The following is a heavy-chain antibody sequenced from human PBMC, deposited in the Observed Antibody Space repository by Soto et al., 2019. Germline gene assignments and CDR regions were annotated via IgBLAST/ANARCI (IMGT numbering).Heavy chain of an antibody. CDR1: GGTFSSYT. CDR3: AGLTETGTTAYDY. J-gene: IGHJ4*02. D-gene: IGHD1-7*01. V-gene: IGHV1-69*02. Sequence: QVQLVQSGAEVKKPGSSVKVSCKVSGGTFSSYTISWVRQAPGQALEWMGRIIPVLDIEKYAQKFQGRVTITADKSRSTAYMELVSLRSEDTAVYYCAGLTETGTTAYDYWGQGTLVNVSS. CDR2: IIPVLDIE.